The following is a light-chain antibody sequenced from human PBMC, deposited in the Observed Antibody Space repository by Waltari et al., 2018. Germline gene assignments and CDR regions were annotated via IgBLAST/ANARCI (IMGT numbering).Light chain of an antibody. CDR3: QQYNNWPPMFT. CDR2: SAS. V-gene: IGKV3-15*01. CDR1: QSVGSN. J-gene: IGKJ3*01. Sequence: EIVMTQSPATLSVSPGERATLPCRASQSVGSNLAWYQQKPGQAPRLLIYSASTRATGIPARFSGSGSGTEFTLTISSLQSEDFAVYYCQQYNNWPPMFTFGPGTKVDIK.